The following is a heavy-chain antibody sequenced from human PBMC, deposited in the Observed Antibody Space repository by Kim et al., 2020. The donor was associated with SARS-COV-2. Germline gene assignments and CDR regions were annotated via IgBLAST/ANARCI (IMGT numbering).Heavy chain of an antibody. V-gene: IGHV4-34*01. CDR2: INHSGST. D-gene: IGHD3-16*01. CDR1: GGSFSGYY. CDR3: ARRKGGRDY. J-gene: IGHJ4*02. Sequence: SETLSLTCAVYGGSFSGYYWSWIRQPPGKGLEWIGEINHSGSTNYNPSLKSRVTISVDTSKNQFSLKLSSVTAADTAVYYCARRKGGRDYWGQGTLVTVSA.